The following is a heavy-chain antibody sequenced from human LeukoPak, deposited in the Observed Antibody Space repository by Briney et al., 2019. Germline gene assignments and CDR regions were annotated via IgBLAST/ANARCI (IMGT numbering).Heavy chain of an antibody. CDR2: IYYSGST. CDR1: GGSISSYY. V-gene: IGHV4-59*01. D-gene: IGHD3-22*01. CDR3: AGASYDSSGAH. J-gene: IGHJ4*02. Sequence: SETLSLTCTVSGGSISSYYWSWIRQPPGKGLEWIGYIYYSGSTNYNPSLKSRVTISVDTSKNQFSLKLSSVTAADTAVYYCAGASYDSSGAHWGQGTLVTVPS.